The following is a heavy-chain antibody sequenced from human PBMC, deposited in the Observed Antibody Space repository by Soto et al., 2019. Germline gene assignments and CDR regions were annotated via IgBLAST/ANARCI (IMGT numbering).Heavy chain of an antibody. D-gene: IGHD2-2*02. CDR1: GGSISNYY. Sequence: QLQLQESGPGLVEPWETLSLTCTVSGGSISNYYWNWIRQTPGKGLEWVGCINYPGITRYNPSLKSRVAIPLDRSNNQYSLKLTSVTAADTAIYDCDIPSSTGDSYASDLRGQGTLVTHSS. CDR2: INYPGIT. CDR3: DIPSSTGDSYASDL. J-gene: IGHJ3*01. V-gene: IGHV4-59*08.